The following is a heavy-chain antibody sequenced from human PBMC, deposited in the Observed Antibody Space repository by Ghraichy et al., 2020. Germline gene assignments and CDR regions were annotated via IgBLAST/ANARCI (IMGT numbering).Heavy chain of an antibody. CDR2: ISAYNGNT. CDR1: GYTFTSYG. CDR3: ARWGLGCSGGSCYSES. V-gene: IGHV1-18*01. D-gene: IGHD2-15*01. J-gene: IGHJ4*02. Sequence: AAVKVSCKASGYTFTSYGISWVRQAPGQGLEWMGWISAYNGNTNYAQKLQGRVTMTTDTSTSTAYMELRSLRSDDTAVYYCARWGLGCSGGSCYSESWGQGTLVTVSS.